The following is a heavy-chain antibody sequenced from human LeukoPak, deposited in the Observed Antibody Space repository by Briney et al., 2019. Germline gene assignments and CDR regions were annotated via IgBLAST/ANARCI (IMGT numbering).Heavy chain of an antibody. V-gene: IGHV1-69*13. CDR3: ARVQRGYSYSDPDHNWYFDL. Sequence: SVKVSCKASGGTFSSYAISWVRQAPGQGLEWMGGIIPIFGTANYAQKFQGRVTITADESTSTAYMELSSLRSEDTAVCYCARVQRGYSYSDPDHNWYFDLWGRGTLVTVSS. J-gene: IGHJ2*01. CDR2: IIPIFGTA. CDR1: GGTFSSYA. D-gene: IGHD5-18*01.